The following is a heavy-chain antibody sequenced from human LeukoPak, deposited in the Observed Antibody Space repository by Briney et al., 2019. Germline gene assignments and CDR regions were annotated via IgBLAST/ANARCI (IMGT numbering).Heavy chain of an antibody. CDR1: GFTFSSYS. D-gene: IGHD4-17*01. J-gene: IGHJ4*02. CDR3: ARELSEGTVNDY. Sequence: GGSLRLSCAASGFTFSSYSMVWVRQAPGKGLEWVSSISSGSSYIYYADSVKGRFTISRDNAKNSLFQQMYSLRAGDTAVYYCARELSEGTVNDYWGQGTLVTVSS. CDR2: ISSGSSYI. V-gene: IGHV3-21*01.